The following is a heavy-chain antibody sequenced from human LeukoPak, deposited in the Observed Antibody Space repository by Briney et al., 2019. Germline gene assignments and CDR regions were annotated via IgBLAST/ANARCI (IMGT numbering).Heavy chain of an antibody. V-gene: IGHV1-8*03. Sequence: ASVKVSCKASGYTFTSYDINWVRQATGQGLEWMGWMNPNSGNTGYAQKFQGRVTITRNTSISTAYMELSSLRSEDTAVYYCARGHGSGTYYNVWVDPWGQGTLVTVSS. CDR2: MNPNSGNT. CDR3: ARGHGSGTYYNVWVDP. J-gene: IGHJ5*02. D-gene: IGHD3-10*01. CDR1: GYTFTSYD.